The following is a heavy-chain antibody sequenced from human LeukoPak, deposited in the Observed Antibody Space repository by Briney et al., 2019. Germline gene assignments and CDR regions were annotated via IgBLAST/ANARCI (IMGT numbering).Heavy chain of an antibody. CDR2: ISGSGGST. Sequence: PGGSLRLSCAASGFTFSIYTMSWVRAAPGEGRGWVSAISGSGGSTYYADSVKGRFTISRDNSKNTLYLQMNSLRAEDTAVYYCAKLASDGSQRSYFDYWGQGTLVTVSS. V-gene: IGHV3-23*01. D-gene: IGHD1-1*01. CDR1: GFTFSIYT. CDR3: AKLASDGSQRSYFDY. J-gene: IGHJ4*02.